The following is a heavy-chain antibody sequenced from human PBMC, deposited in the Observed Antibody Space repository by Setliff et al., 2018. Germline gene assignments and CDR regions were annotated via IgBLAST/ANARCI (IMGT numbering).Heavy chain of an antibody. CDR2: ISGSADNT. J-gene: IGHJ4*02. V-gene: IGHV3-23*01. CDR1: GFTFDSYA. Sequence: GGSLRLSCAASGFTFDSYAMTWVRQAPGKGLEWVSTISGSADNTYYADSVKGRFTISRDNSKNTLYLQMNSLRPEDTAIYYCARGLDSGGWWSHRPYYFDNWGQGTVVTVSS. CDR3: ARGLDSGGWWSHRPYYFDN. D-gene: IGHD3-22*01.